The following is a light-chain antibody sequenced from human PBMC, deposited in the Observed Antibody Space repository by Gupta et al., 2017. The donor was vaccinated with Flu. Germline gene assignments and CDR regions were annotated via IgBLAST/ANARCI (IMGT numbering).Light chain of an antibody. CDR3: GAWDNTLSAWV. CDR1: NSTIGNNY. CDR2: DSV. J-gene: IGLJ3*02. Sequence: QSVLTQPPSVSAAPGQKVTISCSASNSTIGNNYVSWYQQRPGTAPRLLIYDSVKRPSGIPDRFSVAKSGTAATLGITRLQTGDEADYYCGAWDNTLSAWVFGGGTKLTVL. V-gene: IGLV1-51*01.